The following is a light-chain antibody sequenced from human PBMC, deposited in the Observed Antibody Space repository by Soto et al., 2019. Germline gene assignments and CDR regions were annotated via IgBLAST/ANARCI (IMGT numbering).Light chain of an antibody. CDR2: DVR. Sequence: QSALTQPASVSGSPGQSITISGTGTSSDICGYNFVSWYQQHPGKSPKLLIYDVRNRPSGVSNRFSGSKSGNTASLTISGLQAADEADYYCNSYRTISTYVFGTGTKLTVL. V-gene: IGLV2-14*01. J-gene: IGLJ1*01. CDR3: NSYRTISTYV. CDR1: SSDICGYNF.